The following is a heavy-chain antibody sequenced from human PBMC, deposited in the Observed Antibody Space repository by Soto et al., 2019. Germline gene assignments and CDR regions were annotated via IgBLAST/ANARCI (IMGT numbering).Heavy chain of an antibody. CDR2: ISWNSGSI. CDR3: AMLYRKHLDYGEDAFDI. D-gene: IGHD4-17*01. Sequence: GGSLRLSCAASGFTFDDYAMHWVRQAPGKGLEWVSGISWNSGSIGYADSVKGRFTISRDNAKNSLYLQMNSLRAEDTALYYCAMLYRKHLDYGEDAFDIWGQGTMVTVSS. J-gene: IGHJ3*02. CDR1: GFTFDDYA. V-gene: IGHV3-9*01.